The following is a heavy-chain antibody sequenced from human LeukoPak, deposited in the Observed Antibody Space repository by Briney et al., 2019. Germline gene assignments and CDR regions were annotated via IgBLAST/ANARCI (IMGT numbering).Heavy chain of an antibody. CDR3: ARDGGGSSSWYVSGYFDY. Sequence: ASVKVSCKASGYTFTGYYMHWVRQAPGQGLEWMGIINPSGGSTSYAQKFQGRVTMTRDMSTSTVYMELSSLRSEDTAVYYCARDGGGSSSWYVSGYFDYWGQGTLVTVSS. J-gene: IGHJ4*02. CDR1: GYTFTGYY. D-gene: IGHD6-13*01. CDR2: INPSGGST. V-gene: IGHV1-46*01.